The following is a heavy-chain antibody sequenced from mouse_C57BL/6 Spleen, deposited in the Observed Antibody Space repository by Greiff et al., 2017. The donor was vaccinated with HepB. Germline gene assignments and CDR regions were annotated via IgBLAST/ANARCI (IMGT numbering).Heavy chain of an antibody. CDR1: GYSITSGYY. CDR3: ARDQVGPNYFDY. V-gene: IGHV3-6*01. CDR2: ISYDGSN. J-gene: IGHJ2*01. D-gene: IGHD4-1*01. Sequence: EVKLMESGPGLVKPSQSLSLTCSVTGYSITSGYYWNWIRQFPGNKLEWMGYISYDGSNNYNPSLKNRISITRDTSKNQFFLKLNSVTTEDTATYYCARDQVGPNYFDYWGQGTTLTVSS.